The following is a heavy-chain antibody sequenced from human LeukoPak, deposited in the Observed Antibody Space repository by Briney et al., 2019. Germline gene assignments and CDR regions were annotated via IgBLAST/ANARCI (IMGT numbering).Heavy chain of an antibody. D-gene: IGHD3-16*02. CDR1: GFSFSSYS. J-gene: IGHJ4*02. Sequence: GGSLRLSCAASGFSFSSYSMSWVRQAPGEGLEWVSAIGVSGDSADSADSVRGGFSISRDNSKNTLYLQTNSLRAEDTAIYYCAKAGVWGSYRPDYWGQGTLVTVSS. CDR2: IGVSGDSA. V-gene: IGHV3-23*01. CDR3: AKAGVWGSYRPDY.